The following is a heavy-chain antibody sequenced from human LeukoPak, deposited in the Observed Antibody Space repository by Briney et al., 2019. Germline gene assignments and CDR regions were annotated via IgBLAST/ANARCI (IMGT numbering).Heavy chain of an antibody. CDR3: ARGDYYDGGGRNWFDP. V-gene: IGHV4-4*07. D-gene: IGHD3-3*01. CDR2: IHTSGTT. CDR1: GDSMYSHY. J-gene: IGHJ5*02. Sequence: SETRSLTCSVSGDSMYSHYWSFIRQAAGTGLEWIGRIHTSGTTYYNPSLKSRVTLSIDTSMNQFSLRLTSVTAADTAVYYCARGDYYDGGGRNWFDPWGQGTLVTVSP.